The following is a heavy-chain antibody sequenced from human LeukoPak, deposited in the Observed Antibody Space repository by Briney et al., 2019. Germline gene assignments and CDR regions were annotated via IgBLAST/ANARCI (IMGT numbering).Heavy chain of an antibody. V-gene: IGHV3-21*01. CDR2: ISSSSSYI. CDR1: GFTFSSYS. CDR3: ARDFSRVVVPAAIDY. D-gene: IGHD2-2*01. J-gene: IGHJ4*02. Sequence: NTGGSLRLSCAASGFTFSSYSMNWVRQAPGKGLGWVSSISSSSSYIYYADSVKGRFTISRDNAKNSLYLQMNSLRAEDTAVYYCARDFSRVVVPAAIDYWGQGTLVTVSS.